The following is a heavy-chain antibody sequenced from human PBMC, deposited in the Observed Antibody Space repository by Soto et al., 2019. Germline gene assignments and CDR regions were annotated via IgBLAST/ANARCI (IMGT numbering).Heavy chain of an antibody. Sequence: PGGSLRLSCAASGFTFSSYGMHWVRQAPGKGLEWVAVISYDGSNKYYADSVKGRFTISRDNSKNTLYLQMNSLRAEDTAVYYCAKAQNSIAVAGTSFDYRGQGTLVTVSS. CDR1: GFTFSSYG. D-gene: IGHD6-19*01. V-gene: IGHV3-30*18. CDR3: AKAQNSIAVAGTSFDY. J-gene: IGHJ4*02. CDR2: ISYDGSNK.